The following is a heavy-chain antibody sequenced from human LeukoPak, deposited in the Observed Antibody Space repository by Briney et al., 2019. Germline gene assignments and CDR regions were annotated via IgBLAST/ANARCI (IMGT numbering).Heavy chain of an antibody. D-gene: IGHD1-26*01. CDR2: ISAYNGNT. CDR3: ARSYSGSYQPPFDY. CDR1: GYTFTSYG. J-gene: IGHJ4*02. Sequence: GASVKVSCKASGYTFTSYGISWVRQAPGQGLEWMGWISAYNGNTNYAQKLQGRVTMTTDTSTSTAYTELRSLRSDDTAVYYCARSYSGSYQPPFDYWGQGTLVTVSS. V-gene: IGHV1-18*01.